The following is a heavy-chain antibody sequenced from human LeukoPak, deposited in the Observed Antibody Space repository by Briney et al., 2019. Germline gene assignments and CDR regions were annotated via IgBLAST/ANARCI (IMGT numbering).Heavy chain of an antibody. CDR1: GYTFTGYY. Sequence: GASVKVSCKASGYTFTGYYMHWVRQAPGQGLEWMGWINPNSGGTNYAQKFQGRVTMTRDTSISTAYMELSRLRSDDTAVYYCASQSPNPTQSYYYGMDVWGQGTTVTVSS. D-gene: IGHD2-8*01. V-gene: IGHV1-2*02. CDR3: ASQSPNPTQSYYYGMDV. CDR2: INPNSGGT. J-gene: IGHJ6*02.